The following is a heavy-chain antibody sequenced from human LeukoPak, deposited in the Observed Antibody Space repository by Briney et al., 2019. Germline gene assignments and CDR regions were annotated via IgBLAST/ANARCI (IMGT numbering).Heavy chain of an antibody. CDR2: ISSSSNYI. D-gene: IGHD1-26*01. CDR1: GFTFSSDS. Sequence: KSGGSLRLSCAASGFTFSSDSMNWVRQAPGKGLEWVSSISSSSNYIYDAYSEKRRFTISRDNTKNSLYLQMNSRSAEDTAVYYSARGKVRVGAPERGSFDYWGQGTLITVSS. J-gene: IGHJ4*02. V-gene: IGHV3-21*01. CDR3: ARGKVRVGAPERGSFDY.